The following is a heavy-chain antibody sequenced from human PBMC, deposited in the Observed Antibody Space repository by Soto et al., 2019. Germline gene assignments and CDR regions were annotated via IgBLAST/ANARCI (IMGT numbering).Heavy chain of an antibody. CDR1: GYTFTSYG. V-gene: IGHV1-18*01. CDR3: ARDYFYSVGYCTGGSCPHSFDY. Sequence: GASVKVSCKASGYTFTSYGISWVRQAPGQGLEWMGWISAYNGNTNYAQKLQGRVTMTTDTSTSTAYMELRSLRSDDTAVYYCARDYFYSVGYCTGGSCPHSFDYWGQGALVTGS. CDR2: ISAYNGNT. D-gene: IGHD2-15*01. J-gene: IGHJ4*02.